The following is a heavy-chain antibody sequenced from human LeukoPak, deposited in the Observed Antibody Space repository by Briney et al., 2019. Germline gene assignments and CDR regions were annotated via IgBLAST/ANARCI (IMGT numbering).Heavy chain of an antibody. D-gene: IGHD1-26*01. J-gene: IGHJ4*02. CDR1: GFTVSSKY. CDR2: IYDDSST. V-gene: IGHV3-66*01. Sequence: GGSLRLSCAASGFTVSSKYMSWVRQAPGKGLEWVSVIYDDSSTFYAGSVKGRFSISRDNSKNALYLQMNSLRAEDTGVYYCARVQDSGLFRWFWGQGTLVTVSS. CDR3: ARVQDSGLFRWF.